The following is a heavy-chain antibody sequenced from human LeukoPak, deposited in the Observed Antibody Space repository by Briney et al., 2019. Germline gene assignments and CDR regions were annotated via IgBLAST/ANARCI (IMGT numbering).Heavy chain of an antibody. J-gene: IGHJ1*01. V-gene: IGHV5-51*01. Sequence: GESLKISCKTSGYSFTSYWIGWVRQMPGKGLEWMGIIYPGDSKIKYSPSFRGQVTISADKSISTAYLQWSSLKASDTAMYYCARRHYDFWSGYSDWGQGTLVTVSS. CDR3: ARRHYDFWSGYSD. D-gene: IGHD3-3*01. CDR1: GYSFTSYW. CDR2: IYPGDSKI.